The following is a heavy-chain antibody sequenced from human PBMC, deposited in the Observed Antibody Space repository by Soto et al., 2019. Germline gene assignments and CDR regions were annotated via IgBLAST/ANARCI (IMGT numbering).Heavy chain of an antibody. J-gene: IGHJ4*02. V-gene: IGHV4-39*01. CDR1: GGSISSSSYY. D-gene: IGHD2-2*01. CDR3: ARHEVRGYCSSTSCYPYPEDYFDY. Sequence: QLQLQESGPGLVKPSETLSLTCTVSGGSISSSSYYWGWIRQPPGKGLEWIGSIYYSGSTYYNPSLKSRVTISVDTSKNQFSLKLSSVTAADTAVYYCARHEVRGYCSSTSCYPYPEDYFDYWGQGTLVTVSS. CDR2: IYYSGST.